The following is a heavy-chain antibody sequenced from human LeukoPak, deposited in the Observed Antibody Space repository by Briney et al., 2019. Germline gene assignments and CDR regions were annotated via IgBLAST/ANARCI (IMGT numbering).Heavy chain of an antibody. CDR3: AREAVGYNWFDP. D-gene: IGHD1-26*01. CDR2: IYYSGST. Sequence: PSQTLSLTCTLSGGSISSGDYYWSWIRQPPGKGVEWIGYIYYSGSTYYNPSLKSRVTISVDTSKNQFSLKLSSVTAADTAVYYCAREAVGYNWFDPWGQGTLVTVSS. V-gene: IGHV4-30-4*01. CDR1: GGSISSGDYY. J-gene: IGHJ5*02.